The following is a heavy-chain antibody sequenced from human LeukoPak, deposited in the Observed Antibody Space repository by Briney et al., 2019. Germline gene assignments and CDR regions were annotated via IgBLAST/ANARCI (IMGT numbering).Heavy chain of an antibody. Sequence: ASVKVSCKASGGTFSSYAISWVRQAPGQGLEWMGGIIPIFGTANYAQKFQGRVTITTDESTSTAYMELSSLRSEDTAVYYCARAKLMLPYGSGTMYYFDYWGQGTLVTVSS. V-gene: IGHV1-69*05. D-gene: IGHD3-10*01. CDR2: IIPIFGTA. CDR1: GGTFSSYA. J-gene: IGHJ4*02. CDR3: ARAKLMLPYGSGTMYYFDY.